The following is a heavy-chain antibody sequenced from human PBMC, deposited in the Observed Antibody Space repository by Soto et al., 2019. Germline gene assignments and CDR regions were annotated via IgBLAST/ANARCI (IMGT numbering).Heavy chain of an antibody. CDR1: GGSMSEYF. D-gene: IGHD6-13*01. CDR2: VYYTGTT. CDR3: ARDLAAVPRAFDY. Sequence: SETLSLTCTVSGGSMSEYFWSWIRQSPGKGLEWIGYVYYTGTTDYNPSLKSRVTISVDTSKTQFSLNLRSVTAADTAVYYCARDLAAVPRAFDYWGRGTLVTVSS. J-gene: IGHJ4*02. V-gene: IGHV4-59*01.